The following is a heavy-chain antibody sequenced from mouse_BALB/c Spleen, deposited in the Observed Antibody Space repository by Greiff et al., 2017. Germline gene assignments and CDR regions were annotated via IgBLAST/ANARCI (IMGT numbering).Heavy chain of an antibody. CDR1: GFTFSSYA. V-gene: IGHV5-9-4*01. D-gene: IGHD2-3*01. J-gene: IGHJ4*01. CDR2: ISSGGSYT. CDR3: ARDRDGYSYYAMDY. Sequence: EVKLMESGGGLVKPGGSLKLSCAASGFTFSSYAMSWVRQSPEKRLEWVAEISSGGSYTYYPDTVTGRFTISRDNAKNTLYLEMSSLRSEDTAMYYCARDRDGYSYYAMDYWGQGTSVTVSS.